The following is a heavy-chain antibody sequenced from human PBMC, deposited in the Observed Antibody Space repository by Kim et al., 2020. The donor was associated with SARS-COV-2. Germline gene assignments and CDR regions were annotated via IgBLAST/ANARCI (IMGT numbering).Heavy chain of an antibody. CDR3: ARAHRGIIFDWTKYDLGNNWFDP. J-gene: IGHJ5*02. V-gene: IGHV4-39*07. CDR1: GGSISSSSYY. CDR2: IYYSGST. Sequence: SETLSLTCTVSGGSISSSSYYWGWIRQPPGKGLEWIGSIYYSGSTYYNPSLKSRVTISVDTSKNQFSLKLSSVTAADTAVYYCARAHRGIIFDWTKYDLGNNWFDPWGQGTLVTVSS. D-gene: IGHD3-9*01.